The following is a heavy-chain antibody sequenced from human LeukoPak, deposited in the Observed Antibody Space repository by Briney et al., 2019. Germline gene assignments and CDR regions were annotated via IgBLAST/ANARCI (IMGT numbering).Heavy chain of an antibody. J-gene: IGHJ4*02. D-gene: IGHD3-22*01. CDR3: ARIAEERYYYYDSSGQNTYFDY. V-gene: IGHV4-59*01. CDR1: GGSISSSY. CDR2: IYYTGST. Sequence: PSETLSLTCTVSGGSISSSYWSWIRQPPGKGLEWIGYIYYTGSTNCNPSLKSRVTISVDTSKNQFSLNLSSVTAADTAVYYCARIAEERYYYYDSSGQNTYFDYWGQGTLVTVSS.